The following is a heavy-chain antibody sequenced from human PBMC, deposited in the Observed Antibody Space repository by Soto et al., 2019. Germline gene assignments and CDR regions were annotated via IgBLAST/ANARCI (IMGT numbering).Heavy chain of an antibody. V-gene: IGHV1-18*01. CDR1: GYTFTSYG. CDR3: ARSWVKGKGGIDV. D-gene: IGHD3-16*01. Sequence: QVQLVQSGAEVKKPGASVKGSCKASGYTFTSYGLSWVRQAPGQGLEWMGWINGYTGNTNYAQKFQGRVTMTTDTSTNTAYLDLWTLISDDTAVYYCARSWVKGKGGIDVWGQGTTVTVSS. J-gene: IGHJ6*02. CDR2: INGYTGNT.